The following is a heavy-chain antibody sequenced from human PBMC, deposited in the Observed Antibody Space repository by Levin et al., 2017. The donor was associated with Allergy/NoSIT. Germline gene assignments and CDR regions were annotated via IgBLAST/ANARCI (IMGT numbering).Heavy chain of an antibody. D-gene: IGHD3-3*01. CDR2: ISYDGSNK. CDR3: ATLGAIFGVVTSYYYYGMDV. J-gene: IGHJ6*02. Sequence: PGGSLRLSCAASGFTFSSYGMHWVRQAPGKGLEWVAVISYDGSNKYYADSVKGRFTISRDNSKNTLYLQMNSLRAEDTAVYYCATLGAIFGVVTSYYYYGMDVWGQGTTVTVSS. CDR1: GFTFSSYG. V-gene: IGHV3-30*03.